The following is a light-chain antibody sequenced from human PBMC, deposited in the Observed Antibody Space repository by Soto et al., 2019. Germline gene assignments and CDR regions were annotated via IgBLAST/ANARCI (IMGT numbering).Light chain of an antibody. Sequence: QSALTQPPSASGTPGQRVTISCSGGSSNIGRSSVYWYQQLPGTAPKLLIYRTSQRPSGVPDRFSGSKSGTSASLAISGLRSEDEADYYCAAWDDSPSGHWVFGGGTKLTVL. CDR2: RTS. J-gene: IGLJ3*02. CDR3: AAWDDSPSGHWV. V-gene: IGLV1-47*01. CDR1: SSNIGRSS.